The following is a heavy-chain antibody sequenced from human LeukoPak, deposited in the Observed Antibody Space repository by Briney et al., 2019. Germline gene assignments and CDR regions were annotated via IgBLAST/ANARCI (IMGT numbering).Heavy chain of an antibody. J-gene: IGHJ4*02. CDR3: ARELYSSSWY. CDR1: GGSISSYY. V-gene: IGHV4-39*07. Sequence: SGTLSLTCTVSGGSISSYYWGWIRQPPGKGLEWIGSIYYSGSTYYNPSLKSRVTISVDTSKNQFSLKLSSVTAADTAVYYCARELYSSSWYWGQGTLVTVSS. D-gene: IGHD6-13*01. CDR2: IYYSGST.